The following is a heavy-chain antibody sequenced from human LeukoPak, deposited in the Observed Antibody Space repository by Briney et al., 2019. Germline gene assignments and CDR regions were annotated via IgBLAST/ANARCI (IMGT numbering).Heavy chain of an antibody. V-gene: IGHV3-7*01. CDR3: ARGRGLDY. CDR2: IKQDGSEK. D-gene: IGHD3-10*01. J-gene: IGHJ4*02. CDR1: GFTFSNYW. Sequence: GGSLRLSCAASGFTFSNYWMSWVRQAPGRGLECVASIKQDGSEKHYVDSVKGRFSSSRDNAQTSLYLQMNSLRAEDTAMYYCARGRGLDYWGQGTLVTVSS.